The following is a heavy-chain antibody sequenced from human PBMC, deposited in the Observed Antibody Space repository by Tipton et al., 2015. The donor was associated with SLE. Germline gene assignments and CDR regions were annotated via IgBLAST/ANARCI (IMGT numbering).Heavy chain of an antibody. Sequence: LRLSCTVSGDSISSHSYNWIRQPPGKELEWLGYIYYTGTTNYNPSLNGRATISVDTSKNQFSLYLRSVTAADTAVYYCAREFLNPVTTVHYYFDLWGRGTLVTVSS. CDR2: IYYTGTT. CDR3: AREFLNPVTTVHYYFDL. D-gene: IGHD4-11*01. J-gene: IGHJ2*01. V-gene: IGHV4-59*11. CDR1: GDSISSHS.